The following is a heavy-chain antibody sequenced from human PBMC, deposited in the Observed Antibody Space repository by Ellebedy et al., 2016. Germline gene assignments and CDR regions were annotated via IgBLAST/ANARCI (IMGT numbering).Heavy chain of an antibody. Sequence: RGSLRLSCAASGFTFRSYDMHWVRQATGKGLEWVSAIGTAGDTYYPGSVKGRFTISRENAKNSLYLQMNSLRAEDTAVYYCARVRFGDTAVDYWGQGTLVTVSS. CDR1: GFTFRSYD. J-gene: IGHJ4*02. CDR3: ARVRFGDTAVDY. V-gene: IGHV3-13*01. CDR2: IGTAGDT. D-gene: IGHD5-18*01.